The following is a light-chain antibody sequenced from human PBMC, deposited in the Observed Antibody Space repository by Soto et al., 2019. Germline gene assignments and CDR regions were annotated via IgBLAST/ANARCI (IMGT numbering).Light chain of an antibody. CDR2: GVS. CDR3: QHYGDSAWT. J-gene: IGKJ1*01. CDR1: QSVSSTL. V-gene: IGKV3-20*01. Sequence: IVLTQSPVSLTLYPGERATLSSRAGQSVSSTLLTWYQQKPGQAPRLLIYGVSSRATGIPDRFSGSGSGTDFTLTISRLEPEDFAVYFCQHYGDSAWTFGQGTKVDIK.